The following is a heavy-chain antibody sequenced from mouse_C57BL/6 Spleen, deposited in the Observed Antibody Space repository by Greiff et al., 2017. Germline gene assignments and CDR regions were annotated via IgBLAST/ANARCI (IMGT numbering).Heavy chain of an antibody. CDR1: GYAFSSSW. CDR2: IYPGDGDT. Sequence: QVQLKQSGPELVKPGASVKISCKASGYAFSSSWMNWVKQMPGKGLEWIGRIYPGDGDTNYNGKFKGKATLTADKSSSTAYMQLSSLTSEDSAVYFCARGGGYSDAMDYWGQGTSVTVSS. CDR3: ARGGGYSDAMDY. V-gene: IGHV1-82*01. D-gene: IGHD2-3*01. J-gene: IGHJ4*01.